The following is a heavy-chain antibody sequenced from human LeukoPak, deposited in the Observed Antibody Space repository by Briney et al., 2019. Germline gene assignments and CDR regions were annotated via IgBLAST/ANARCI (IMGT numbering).Heavy chain of an antibody. CDR1: GFTLSSYE. V-gene: IGHV3-48*03. CDR3: ARDLCSGGSCSDY. D-gene: IGHD2-15*01. J-gene: IGHJ4*02. CDR2: ISSSGGTI. Sequence: GGSLRLSCAASGFTLSSYEMNWVRQAPGQGLEWVSYISSSGGTIYYADSVKGRFTISRDNAKNSLYLQMNSLRAEDTAIYYCARDLCSGGSCSDYWGQGTLVTVSS.